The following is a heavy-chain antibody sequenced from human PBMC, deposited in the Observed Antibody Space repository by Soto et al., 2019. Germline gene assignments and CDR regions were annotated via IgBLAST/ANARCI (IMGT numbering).Heavy chain of an antibody. J-gene: IGHJ4*02. CDR2: IKQDGSEE. V-gene: IGHV3-7*01. CDR3: ARVAPYYYGSGSYYFDY. Sequence: PGGSLRLSCAASGFTFSSYQMSWVRQAPGKGLEWVANIKQDGSEEYCVDSVKGRFTISRDNAKNSLYLQMNSLRAEDTAVYYCARVAPYYYGSGSYYFDYWGQGTLVTVSS. CDR1: GFTFSSYQ. D-gene: IGHD3-10*01.